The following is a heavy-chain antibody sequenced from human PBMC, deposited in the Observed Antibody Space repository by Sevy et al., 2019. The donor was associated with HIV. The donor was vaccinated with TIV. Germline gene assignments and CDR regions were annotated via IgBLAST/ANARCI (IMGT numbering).Heavy chain of an antibody. D-gene: IGHD3-16*01. CDR3: ARDKLQTTGSLGDYYYGLDV. V-gene: IGHV3-33*01. Sequence: GGSLRLSCAGSGFTFSNYGMHWVRQAPGKGLEWVAIIWYDGSNKYYTESVKGRFTISRDNSKNMLYLQMNGLRAEDRAVYYCARDKLQTTGSLGDYYYGLDVWGQGTRVTVSS. CDR1: GFTFSNYG. CDR2: IWYDGSNK. J-gene: IGHJ6*02.